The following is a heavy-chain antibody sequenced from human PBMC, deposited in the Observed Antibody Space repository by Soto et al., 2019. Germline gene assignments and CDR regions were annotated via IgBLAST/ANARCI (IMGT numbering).Heavy chain of an antibody. Sequence: GESLKICWKGSGCSFISYWSGWVRQMPGKGLEWMGIIYPGDSDTRYSPSFQGQVTISADKSISTAYLQWSSLKASDTAMYYCARHHPITGTHWGQGTLVTVSS. CDR1: GCSFISYW. D-gene: IGHD1-20*01. CDR3: ARHHPITGTH. V-gene: IGHV5-51*01. CDR2: IYPGDSDT. J-gene: IGHJ4*02.